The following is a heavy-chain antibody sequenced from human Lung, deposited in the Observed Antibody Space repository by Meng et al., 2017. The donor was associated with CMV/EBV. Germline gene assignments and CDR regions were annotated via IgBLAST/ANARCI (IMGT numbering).Heavy chain of an antibody. CDR1: GFTFSSYA. V-gene: IGHV3-23*01. D-gene: IGHD2-15*01. J-gene: IGHJ4*02. CDR3: AKDPVVLWQGGSYYFAY. CDR2: ISGSGGST. Sequence: GESLKISCAASGFTFSSYAMSWVRQAPGKGLEWVSAISGSGGSTYYADSVKGRFTISRDNSKNTLYLQMNSLRAEDTAVYYCAKDPVVLWQGGSYYFAYWGQGKLVT.